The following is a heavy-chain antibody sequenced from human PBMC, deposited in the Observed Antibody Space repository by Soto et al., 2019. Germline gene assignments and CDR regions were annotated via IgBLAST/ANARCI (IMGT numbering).Heavy chain of an antibody. Sequence: SETLSVTCTVSGGSIRSYYWSWIRQPPGKGLEWIGYIYNTGSTNYNPSLKSRVTISVDTSKNQFSLKLSSVTAADTAVYYCARAGTTYNWFDPWGQGTQVTVSS. J-gene: IGHJ5*02. CDR3: ARAGTTYNWFDP. V-gene: IGHV4-59*01. CDR2: IYNTGST. CDR1: GGSIRSYY. D-gene: IGHD4-4*01.